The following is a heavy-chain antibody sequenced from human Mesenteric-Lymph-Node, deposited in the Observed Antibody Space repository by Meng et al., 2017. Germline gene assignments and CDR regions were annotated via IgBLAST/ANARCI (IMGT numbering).Heavy chain of an antibody. CDR1: GYTFTGYY. J-gene: IGHJ4*02. Sequence: QGQLVQSGAEVKKPGASVKVSCKASGYTFTGYYMHWVRQAPGQGLEWMGRINTNSGGTNYAQKFQGRVTMTRDTSISTAYMELSRLRSDDTAVYYCARVPITMIVVVITTYFDYWGQGTLVTVSS. V-gene: IGHV1-2*06. CDR2: INTNSGGT. D-gene: IGHD3-22*01. CDR3: ARVPITMIVVVITTYFDY.